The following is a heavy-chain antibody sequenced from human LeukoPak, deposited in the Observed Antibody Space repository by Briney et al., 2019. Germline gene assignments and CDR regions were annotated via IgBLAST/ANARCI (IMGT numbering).Heavy chain of an antibody. V-gene: IGHV1-18*01. CDR2: ISTFNGNT. CDR3: ARDRNWFDP. Sequence: ASVKVSCKASGYTFTKFGISWVRRAPGQGLEWIGWISTFNGNTNHTQRLQGRVTLTTDTSTRTAYMELRSLTFDDTAVYYCARDRNWFDPWGQGTLVTVSS. J-gene: IGHJ5*02. CDR1: GYTFTKFG.